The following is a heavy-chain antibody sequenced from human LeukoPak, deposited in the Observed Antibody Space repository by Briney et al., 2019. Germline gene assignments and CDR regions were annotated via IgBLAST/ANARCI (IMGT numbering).Heavy chain of an antibody. J-gene: IGHJ3*02. D-gene: IGHD6-6*01. V-gene: IGHV1-69*01. CDR2: IIPIFGTA. Sequence: SVKVSCKASGGTFSSYAISWVRQAPGQGLEWMGGIIPIFGTANYAQKFQGRVTITADESTSTAYMELSSLRSEDTAVYYCARCKPSIAARSLGAFDIWGQGTMVTVSS. CDR3: ARCKPSIAARSLGAFDI. CDR1: GGTFSSYA.